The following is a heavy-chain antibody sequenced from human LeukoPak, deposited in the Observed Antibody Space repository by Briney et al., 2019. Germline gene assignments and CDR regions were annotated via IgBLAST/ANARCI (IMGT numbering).Heavy chain of an antibody. CDR2: INPNSGGT. CDR1: GYTFTGYY. Sequence: ASVKVSCKASGYTFTGYYMHWVRQAPGQGLEWMGWINPNSGGTNYAQKFQGWVTMTRDTSISTAYMELSRLRSDDTAVYYCARESRIAAADPFDYWGQGTLVTVSS. V-gene: IGHV1-2*04. D-gene: IGHD6-13*01. J-gene: IGHJ4*02. CDR3: ARESRIAAADPFDY.